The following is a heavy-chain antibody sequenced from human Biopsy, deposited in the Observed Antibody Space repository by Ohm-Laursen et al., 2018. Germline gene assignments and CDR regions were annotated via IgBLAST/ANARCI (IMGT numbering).Heavy chain of an antibody. CDR3: ARDYDTSGYYYVS. Sequence: TLSLTCPVSGGSISNNNYYWDWIRQPPGKGLEWIGSIFYRGSTHYKPSLKSRVNISVDTSKNQFSLKLNSVTAADTAVYYCARDYDTSGYYYVSWGQGTLVTVSS. CDR2: IFYRGST. V-gene: IGHV4-39*01. CDR1: GGSISNNNYY. D-gene: IGHD3-22*01. J-gene: IGHJ5*02.